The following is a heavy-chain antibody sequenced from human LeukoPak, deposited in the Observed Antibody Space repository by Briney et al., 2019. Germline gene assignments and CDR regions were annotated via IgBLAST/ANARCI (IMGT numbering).Heavy chain of an antibody. CDR2: IYHSGST. D-gene: IGHD3-3*01. CDR1: GGSISSSNW. CDR3: SKDIRPRLLRFLEWLYFDY. V-gene: IGHV4-4*02. J-gene: IGHJ4*02. Sequence: SETLSLTCAVSGGSISSSNWWSWVRQPPGKGLEWIGEIYHSGSTNYNPSLKSRVTISVDKSKNQFSLKLSSVTAADTAVYYCSKDIRPRLLRFLEWLYFDYWGQGTLVTVSS.